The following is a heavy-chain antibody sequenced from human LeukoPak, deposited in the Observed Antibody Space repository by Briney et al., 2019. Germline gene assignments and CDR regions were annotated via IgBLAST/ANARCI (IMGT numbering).Heavy chain of an antibody. CDR2: IYYSGST. Sequence: PSETLSLTCTVSGGSISSSSYYWGWIRQPPEKGLEWIGSIYYSGSTYYNPSLKSRVTISVDTSKNQFSLKLSSVTAADTAVYYCARHIPYYYDSSGYWYYFDYWGQGTLVTVSS. CDR3: ARHIPYYYDSSGYWYYFDY. J-gene: IGHJ4*02. CDR1: GGSISSSSYY. V-gene: IGHV4-39*01. D-gene: IGHD3-22*01.